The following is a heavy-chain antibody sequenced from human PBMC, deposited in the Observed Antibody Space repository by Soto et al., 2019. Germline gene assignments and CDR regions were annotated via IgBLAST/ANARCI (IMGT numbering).Heavy chain of an antibody. J-gene: IGHJ4*02. CDR1: GGSISSGNW. CDR2: ISHSGST. CDR3: ARVFTPNIAAAGTFDY. Sequence: QVQLQESGPGLVKPSGTLSLTCAVSGGSISSGNWWNWVRQPPGKGLEWIGEISHSGSTNYNPSLKSRVTISVDKSKNQFSLKLSSVTAADTAVYFCARVFTPNIAAAGTFDYWGQGTLDTVSS. V-gene: IGHV4-4*02. D-gene: IGHD6-13*01.